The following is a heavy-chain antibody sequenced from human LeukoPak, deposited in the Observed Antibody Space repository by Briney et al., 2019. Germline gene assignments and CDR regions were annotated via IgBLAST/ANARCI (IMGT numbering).Heavy chain of an antibody. J-gene: IGHJ5*02. Sequence: SETLSLTCTVSGGSISSYYWSWIRQPPGKGLEWSGWIYYIGSTNYNPSHKSRITISVDTSKNQFSLKLSSVTAADTAVYYCARGGVYDYVWGSYRNNWFDPWGQGTLVTVSS. V-gene: IGHV4-59*01. CDR1: GGSISSYY. D-gene: IGHD3-16*02. CDR2: IYYIGST. CDR3: ARGGVYDYVWGSYRNNWFDP.